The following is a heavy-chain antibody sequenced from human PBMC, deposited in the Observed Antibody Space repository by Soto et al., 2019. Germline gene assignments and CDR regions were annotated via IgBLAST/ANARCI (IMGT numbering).Heavy chain of an antibody. J-gene: IGHJ4*02. CDR2: IYSGGST. Sequence: EVQLVESGGGLVQPGGSLRLSCEASGFTVSSNYMSWVRQAPGKGLEWVSIIYSGGSTYYADSVKGRCTISRDNAKNTRYLQMNSLRAEDTAVYYCARGGGNTRIDYWGQGTLVTVSS. CDR1: GFTVSSNY. V-gene: IGHV3-66*01. D-gene: IGHD3-16*01. CDR3: ARGGGNTRIDY.